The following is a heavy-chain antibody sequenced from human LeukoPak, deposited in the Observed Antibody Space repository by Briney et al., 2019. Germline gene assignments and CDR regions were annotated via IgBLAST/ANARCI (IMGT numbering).Heavy chain of an antibody. CDR2: IYHSGST. Sequence: SETLSLTCTVSGYSISSGYYWARIRQPPGKGLEWIGYIYHSGSTNYNPSLKSRVTISVDTSKNQFSLKLSSVTAADTAVYYCARLETSSGSLSYFDYWGQGTLVTVSS. D-gene: IGHD6-19*01. J-gene: IGHJ4*02. CDR3: ARLETSSGSLSYFDY. V-gene: IGHV4-38-2*02. CDR1: GYSISSGYY.